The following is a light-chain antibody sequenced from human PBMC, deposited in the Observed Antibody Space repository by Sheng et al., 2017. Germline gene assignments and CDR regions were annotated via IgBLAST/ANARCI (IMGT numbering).Light chain of an antibody. V-gene: IGLV3-1*01. CDR1: KLGDKY. CDR3: QAWDNTVV. J-gene: IGLJ2*01. CDR2: QDT. Sequence: SYELTQPPSVSVSPGQTASITCSGDKLGDKYASWYQQKPGQSPVLVIYQDTKRPSGIPERFSGSNSGNTATLTISGTQAVDEADYYCQAWDNTVVFGGGTKLTVL.